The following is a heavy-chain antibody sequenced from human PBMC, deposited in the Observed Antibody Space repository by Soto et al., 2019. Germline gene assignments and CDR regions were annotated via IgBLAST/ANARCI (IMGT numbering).Heavy chain of an antibody. D-gene: IGHD6-13*01. J-gene: IGHJ4*02. CDR1: GFTFSSYA. CDR2: ISSNGGST. CDR3: AKDQGSSWYEIDY. Sequence: GGSLRLSCSASGFTFSSYAMHWVRQAPGKGLEYVSAISSNGGSTYYADSVKGRFTISRDNSKNTLYLQMSSLRAEDTAVYYCAKDQGSSWYEIDYWGQGTLVTVSS. V-gene: IGHV3-64D*06.